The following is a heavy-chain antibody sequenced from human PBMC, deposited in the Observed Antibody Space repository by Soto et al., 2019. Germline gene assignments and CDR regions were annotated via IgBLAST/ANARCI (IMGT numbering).Heavy chain of an antibody. CDR1: GGSFSGYY. CDR3: ARETHRRAYDFWSGYQTSGTRGYYYYGMDV. CDR2: INHSGST. D-gene: IGHD3-3*01. J-gene: IGHJ6*02. Sequence: QVQLQQWGAGLLKPSETLSLTCAVYGGSFSGYYWSWIRQPPGKGLEWIGEINHSGSTNYNPSLKSRVTISVDTSKNQFSLKLSSVTAADTAVYYCARETHRRAYDFWSGYQTSGTRGYYYYGMDVWGQGTTVTVSS. V-gene: IGHV4-34*01.